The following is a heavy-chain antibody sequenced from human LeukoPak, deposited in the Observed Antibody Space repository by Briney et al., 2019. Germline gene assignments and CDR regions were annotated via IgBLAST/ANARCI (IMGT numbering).Heavy chain of an antibody. D-gene: IGHD5-24*01. Sequence: PSETLSLTCTVSGGSVSSNHWSWIRQPPGKGLEWIGCIYSSESTKDNPSLKSRVTMSVDTSKNQFFLRLSSVTAADTAVYYCARGRDEYKTGYWGQGTLVTVSS. CDR1: GGSVSSNH. J-gene: IGHJ4*02. CDR3: ARGRDEYKTGY. V-gene: IGHV4-59*02. CDR2: IYSSEST.